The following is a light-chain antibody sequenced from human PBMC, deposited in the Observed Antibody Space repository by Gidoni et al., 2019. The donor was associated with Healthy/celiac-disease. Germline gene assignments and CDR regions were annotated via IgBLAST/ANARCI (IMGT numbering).Light chain of an antibody. J-gene: IGKJ3*01. CDR3: QQYDNLPFT. CDR1: QDISNY. CDR2: DAS. V-gene: IGKV1-33*01. Sequence: DIQMTQPPSSLSASVGDRVTITCQASQDISNYLNWYQQKPGKAPKLLFYDASNLETGVPSRFSGSGSGTDFTFTISSLQPEDIATYYCQQYDNLPFTFGPGTKVDIK.